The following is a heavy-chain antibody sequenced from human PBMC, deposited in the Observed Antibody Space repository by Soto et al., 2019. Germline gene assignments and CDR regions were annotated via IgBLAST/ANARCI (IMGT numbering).Heavy chain of an antibody. Sequence: ASVKVSCKASGYTFTSYGISWVRQAPGQGLEWMGWISAYNGNTNYAQKLQGRVTMTTDTSTSTAYMELRSLRSDDTAVYYCARDSTNNWNYGGSWFDPWGQGTLVTVSS. CDR1: GYTFTSYG. D-gene: IGHD1-7*01. V-gene: IGHV1-18*01. J-gene: IGHJ5*02. CDR2: ISAYNGNT. CDR3: ARDSTNNWNYGGSWFDP.